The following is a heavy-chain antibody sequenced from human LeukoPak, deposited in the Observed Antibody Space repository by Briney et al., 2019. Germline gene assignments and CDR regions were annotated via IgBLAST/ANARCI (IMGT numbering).Heavy chain of an antibody. V-gene: IGHV3-7*01. D-gene: IGHD2-15*01. Sequence: PGGSLRLSCAGSGFSFSNYWMAWVRQAPGKGPERVANMKQDGSARHYADSVKGRFTISRDNAQNSVYLQMNSLRAEDTAVYYCARDVVGSLDYWGLGTLVTVSS. J-gene: IGHJ4*02. CDR1: GFSFSNYW. CDR2: MKQDGSAR. CDR3: ARDVVGSLDY.